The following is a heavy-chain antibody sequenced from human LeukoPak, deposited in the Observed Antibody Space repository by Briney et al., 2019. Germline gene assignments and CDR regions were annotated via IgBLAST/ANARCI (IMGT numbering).Heavy chain of an antibody. CDR2: VHPSGML. Sequence: SETLSLTCTVSGASFNSDDQYWNWIRQSPGKGLEWIGSVHPSGMLYNNPSLESRVTMSRDTSKNQFSLNLNSVTAADTAVYFCSRRLDSRKLGYWGQGILVTVSS. D-gene: IGHD3-22*01. V-gene: IGHV4-31*03. CDR1: GASFNSDDQY. J-gene: IGHJ4*02. CDR3: SRRLDSRKLGY.